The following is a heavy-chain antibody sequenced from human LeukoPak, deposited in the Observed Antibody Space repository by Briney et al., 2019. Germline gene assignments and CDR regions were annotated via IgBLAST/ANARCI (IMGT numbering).Heavy chain of an antibody. CDR2: IYTSGST. D-gene: IGHD3-10*01. CDR3: ASSLLERGSGSYLWYYYYMDV. V-gene: IGHV4-4*07. J-gene: IGHJ6*03. Sequence: SETLSLTCTVSGGSISSYYWSWIRQPAGKGLEWIGRIYTSGSTNYNPSLKSRVTMSVDTSKNQFSLKLSSVTAADTAVYCCASSLLERGSGSYLWYYYYMDVWGKGTTVTVSS. CDR1: GGSISSYY.